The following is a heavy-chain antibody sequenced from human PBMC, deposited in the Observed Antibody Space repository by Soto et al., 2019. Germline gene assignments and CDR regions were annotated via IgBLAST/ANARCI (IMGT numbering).Heavy chain of an antibody. J-gene: IGHJ4*02. CDR2: ISAYNGNT. CDR3: ARAGWLRVNTHTVGRLGY. V-gene: IGHV1-18*04. CDR1: GYTFTSYG. D-gene: IGHD5-12*01. Sequence: QVQLVQSGAEVKKPVASVKVSCKASGYTFTSYGISWVRQAPGQGLEWMGWISAYNGNTNYAQKLQGRVTMTTDTSTSTAYMELRSLRSDDTAVYYCARAGWLRVNTHTVGRLGYWGQGTLVTVSS.